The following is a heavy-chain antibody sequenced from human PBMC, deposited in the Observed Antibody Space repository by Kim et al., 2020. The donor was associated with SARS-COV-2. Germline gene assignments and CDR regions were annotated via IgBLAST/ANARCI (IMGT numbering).Heavy chain of an antibody. V-gene: IGHV4-34*01. D-gene: IGHD2-15*01. CDR1: GGSFSGYY. CDR2: INHSGST. J-gene: IGHJ4*02. CDR3: ARRSRLSRGHSFIDY. Sequence: SETLSLTCAVYGGSFSGYYWSWIRQPPGKGLEWIGEINHSGSTNYNPSLKSRVTISVDTSKNQFSLKLSSVTAADTAVYYCARRSRLSRGHSFIDYWGQGTLVTVSS.